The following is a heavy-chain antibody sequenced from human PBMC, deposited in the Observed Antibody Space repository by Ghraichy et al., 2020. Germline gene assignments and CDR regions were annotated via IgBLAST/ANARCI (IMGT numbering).Heavy chain of an antibody. CDR1: GFTFSSYA. CDR2: ISGSGGST. J-gene: IGHJ4*02. CDR3: AKDDRARSSTMRGYFDY. D-gene: IGHD6-13*01. V-gene: IGHV3-23*01. Sequence: GGSLRLSCAASGFTFSSYAMSWVRQAPGKGLEWVSAISGSGGSTYYADSVKGRFTISRDNSKNTLYLQMNSLRAEDTAVYYCAKDDRARSSTMRGYFDYWGQGTLVTVSS.